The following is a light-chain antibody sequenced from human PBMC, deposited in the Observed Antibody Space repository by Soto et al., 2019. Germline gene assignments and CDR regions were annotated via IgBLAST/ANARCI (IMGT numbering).Light chain of an antibody. Sequence: EIELTQSPATLSLSVLVGSTLSGRASQSVSSYLAWYQQKPGKAPRLLIYDTSNRATGIPARFSGSGSGTDFTLTISSLEPEDFALYYCQQRSIWPITFGQGARLEIK. CDR1: QSVSSY. CDR3: QQRSIWPIT. V-gene: IGKV3-11*01. CDR2: DTS. J-gene: IGKJ5*01.